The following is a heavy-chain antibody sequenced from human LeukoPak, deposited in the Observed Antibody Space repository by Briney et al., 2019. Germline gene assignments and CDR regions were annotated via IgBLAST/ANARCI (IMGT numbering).Heavy chain of an antibody. CDR1: GGSFSGYY. D-gene: IGHD2-2*01. Sequence: SETLSLTCAVYGGSFSGYYWSWIRQLPGKGLEWIGEINHSGSTNYNPSLKSRVTISVDTSKNQFSLKLSSVTAADTAVYYCARGYCSSTSCLGWFDPWGQGTLVTVSS. CDR3: ARGYCSSTSCLGWFDP. J-gene: IGHJ5*02. CDR2: INHSGST. V-gene: IGHV4-34*01.